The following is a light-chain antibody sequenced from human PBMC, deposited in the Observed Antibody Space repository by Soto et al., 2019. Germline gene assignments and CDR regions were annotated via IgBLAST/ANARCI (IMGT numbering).Light chain of an antibody. V-gene: IGKV3-20*01. CDR2: GAS. J-gene: IGKJ1*01. CDR1: QSVRSGR. CDR3: QQYRT. Sequence: EIGLTQSPDTLSLSPGERATLSCRASQSVRSGRLAWYQQKPGQAPRLLIYGASSRATGIPDRFSGSGSGTDFTLTISRLEPEDFAVYYCQQYRTFGQGTNVAIK.